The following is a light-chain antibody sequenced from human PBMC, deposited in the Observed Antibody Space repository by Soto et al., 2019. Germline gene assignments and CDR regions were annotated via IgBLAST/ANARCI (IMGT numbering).Light chain of an antibody. CDR1: QSVNNNY. CDR2: VAS. V-gene: IGKV3-20*01. Sequence: EIVLTQSPDTLSLSPGETATLSSRASQSVNNNYVAWYQQKPGQAPRLLIYVASSRATGIPDRFSGSGSGTDFTLTISRLEPADFAVYYCQQYGSSRRTFGQGTKVDI. CDR3: QQYGSSRRT. J-gene: IGKJ1*01.